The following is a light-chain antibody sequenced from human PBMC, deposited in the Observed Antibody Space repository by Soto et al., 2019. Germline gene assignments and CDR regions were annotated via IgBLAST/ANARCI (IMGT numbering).Light chain of an antibody. CDR2: GND. V-gene: IGLV1-44*01. CDR3: AAWDDSLNAFV. J-gene: IGLJ1*01. CDR1: SSNIGGNT. Sequence: QSVRTQPPSASGTPGQRVTISCYGSSSNIGGNTVNWYQQLPGTAPKLLIYGNDQRPSGVPDRCSGSKSGTSASLAISGLQSEDEADYYCAAWDDSLNAFVFGTGTKVTVL.